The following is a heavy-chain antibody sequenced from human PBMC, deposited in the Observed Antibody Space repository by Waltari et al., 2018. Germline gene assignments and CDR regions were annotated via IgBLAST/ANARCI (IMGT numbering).Heavy chain of an antibody. Sequence: QFQLQESGPGLVKPSETLSLTCRVSGYSISSDYYWGWMRQPPGKGLEWIGSIFHSGGPYYNPSLKSRVTISVDTSKNQLSLKLHSVTAADTAVYYCVRDWRAGYFGPVRDTSFDHWGQGTLVTVSS. CDR2: IFHSGGP. CDR3: VRDWRAGYFGPVRDTSFDH. V-gene: IGHV4-38-2*02. CDR1: GYSISSDYY. J-gene: IGHJ4*02. D-gene: IGHD3-22*01.